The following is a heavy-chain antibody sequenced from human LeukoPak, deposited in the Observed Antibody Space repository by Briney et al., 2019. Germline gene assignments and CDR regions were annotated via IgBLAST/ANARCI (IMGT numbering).Heavy chain of an antibody. D-gene: IGHD5-18*01. CDR2: INPNSGGT. V-gene: IGHV1-2*02. CDR1: GYTFTGYY. Sequence: GASVKVSCKASGYTFTGYYMHWVRQAPGQGLEWMGWINPNSGGTNYAQKFQGRVTMTRDASISTAYMELSRLRSDDTAVYAGSRGADTGMGWYYMDVWGKGTTVTVSS. J-gene: IGHJ6*03. CDR3: SRGADTGMGWYYMDV.